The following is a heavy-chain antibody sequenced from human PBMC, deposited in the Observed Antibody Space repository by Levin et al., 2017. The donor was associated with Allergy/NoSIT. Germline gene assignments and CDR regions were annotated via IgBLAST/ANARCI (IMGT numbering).Heavy chain of an antibody. D-gene: IGHD4-11*01. CDR1: GASISTSGYF. CDR3: GTTGTYSHPGDV. Sequence: KPSETLSLTCSVSGASISTSGYFWSWIRQHPGKGLEWIGYMYYTGATYYNPSLKSRITISVDRSRNLFSLEVNSVTAADTAVYYCGTTGTYSHPGDVWGKGTTVTASS. J-gene: IGHJ6*04. CDR2: MYYTGAT. V-gene: IGHV4-31*03.